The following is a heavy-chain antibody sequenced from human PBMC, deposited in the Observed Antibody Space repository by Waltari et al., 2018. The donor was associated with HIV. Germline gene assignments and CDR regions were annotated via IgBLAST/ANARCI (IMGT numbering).Heavy chain of an antibody. D-gene: IGHD2-21*02. CDR3: ARDRTDDSGGVDY. Sequence: EVQLVESGGGLVQPGGSLRLSCAASGFTVSSNYMSWVRQAPGKGLEWVSVIYSGGSTNYADSVKGRFTISRDNSKNTLYLQMNSLRGGDTAVYYCARDRTDDSGGVDYWGQGTLVTVSS. CDR1: GFTVSSNY. CDR2: IYSGGST. V-gene: IGHV3-66*01. J-gene: IGHJ4*02.